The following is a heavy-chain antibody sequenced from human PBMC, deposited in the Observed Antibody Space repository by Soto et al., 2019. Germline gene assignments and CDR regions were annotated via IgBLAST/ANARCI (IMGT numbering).Heavy chain of an antibody. CDR3: ANIHYGSLTY. CDR1: GFNFGPAY. D-gene: IGHD4-17*01. CDR2: ISGGSDYT. Sequence: GGSLRLSCAASGFNFGPAYMIWMRQAPGKRLEWVSFISGGSDYTNYADAVRGRFTISRDNDKSSLYLQMNSLRVDDTAVYYCANIHYGSLTYWGQGALVTVSS. V-gene: IGHV3-11*06. J-gene: IGHJ4*02.